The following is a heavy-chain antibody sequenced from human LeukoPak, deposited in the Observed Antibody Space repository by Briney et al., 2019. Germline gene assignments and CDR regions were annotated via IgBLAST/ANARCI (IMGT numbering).Heavy chain of an antibody. D-gene: IGHD2-8*02. CDR2: SSADNGNT. CDR1: GYTFTSNG. CDR3: ARGPPSAETGALDSKMDY. J-gene: IGHJ4*02. V-gene: IGHV1-18*01. Sequence: ASVRVSCRASGYTFTSNGISWVRHAPGQGLEWMGWSSADNGNTNYAQKLQGRVTMTTDTSTSPAYMEVRSLRSDDTAVYYCARGPPSAETGALDSKMDYWGQGTLVTVSS.